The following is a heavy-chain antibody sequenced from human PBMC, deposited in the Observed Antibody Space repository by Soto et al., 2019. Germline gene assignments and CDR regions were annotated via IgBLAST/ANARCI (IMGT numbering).Heavy chain of an antibody. V-gene: IGHV1-46*01. J-gene: IGHJ6*02. D-gene: IGHD2-2*01. CDR2: INPSGGSP. CDR1: GYTFTSYY. Sequence: QVQLVQSGAEVKKPGASVKVSCKASGYTFTSYYMHWVRQAPGQGLEWMGIINPSGGSPSYAQKFQGRVTMTRDTSTSTVYMELSSLRSEDTAVYYCARDGVVPAAHYGMDVWGQVTTVTVSS. CDR3: ARDGVVPAAHYGMDV.